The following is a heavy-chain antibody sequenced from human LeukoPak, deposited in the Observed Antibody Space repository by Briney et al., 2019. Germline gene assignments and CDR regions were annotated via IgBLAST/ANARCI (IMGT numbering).Heavy chain of an antibody. Sequence: SETLSLTCAVYGGSFSGYYGSWIRQPPGKGLEWIGEINHSGSTNYNPSLKSRVTISVDTSKNQFSLKLSSVTAADTAVYYCARGRYDFWSGYYDHYYYYYMDVWGKGTTVTVSS. CDR1: GGSFSGYY. V-gene: IGHV4-34*01. D-gene: IGHD3-3*01. CDR2: INHSGST. CDR3: ARGRYDFWSGYYDHYYYYYMDV. J-gene: IGHJ6*03.